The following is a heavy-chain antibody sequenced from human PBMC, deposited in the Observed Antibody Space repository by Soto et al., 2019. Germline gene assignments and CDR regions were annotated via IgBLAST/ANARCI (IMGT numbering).Heavy chain of an antibody. D-gene: IGHD4-17*01. CDR3: AKDMKWGGMTTIHYFDS. V-gene: IGHV3-9*01. Sequence: GGSMKLSCAASGLTVDDYAMHWVRKAPGKGLEWVSGISWNSETIDYADSVKGRFTISRDNAKSSLFLQMNSLRPDDTALYYCAKDMKWGGMTTIHYFDSWGQGTLVTVSS. J-gene: IGHJ4*02. CDR1: GLTVDDYA. CDR2: ISWNSETI.